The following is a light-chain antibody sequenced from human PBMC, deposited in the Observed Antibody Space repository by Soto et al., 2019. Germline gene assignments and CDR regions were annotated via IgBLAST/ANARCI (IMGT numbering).Light chain of an antibody. CDR1: SSDVGGYNH. J-gene: IGLJ2*01. Sequence: QSALTQPASVSGSPGQSITISCTGTSSDVGGYNHVSWYQQHPGKAPQLMIYEVSNRPSGVSSRFSGSKSGNTASLTISGLQDEDEADYYCSSQTSSSTLVFGGGTKLTVL. CDR2: EVS. CDR3: SSQTSSSTLV. V-gene: IGLV2-14*01.